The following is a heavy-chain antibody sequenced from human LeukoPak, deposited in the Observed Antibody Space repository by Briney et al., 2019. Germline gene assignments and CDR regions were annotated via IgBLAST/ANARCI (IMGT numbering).Heavy chain of an antibody. CDR3: ARWGYCSSTSCYSHYYYYMDV. D-gene: IGHD2-2*01. Sequence: GASVKVSCTASGYTFTKFGFNWVRQAPGQGLEWMGWISSSNGKTNYAQKFQGRVTMTTDTSTSTAYMELRSLRSDDTAVYYCARWGYCSSTSCYSHYYYYMDVWGKGTTVTVSS. V-gene: IGHV1-18*01. J-gene: IGHJ6*03. CDR1: GYTFTKFG. CDR2: ISSSNGKT.